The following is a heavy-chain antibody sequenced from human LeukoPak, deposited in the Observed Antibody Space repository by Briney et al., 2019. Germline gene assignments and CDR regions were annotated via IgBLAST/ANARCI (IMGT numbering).Heavy chain of an antibody. J-gene: IGHJ4*02. Sequence: ASVKVSCKASGYTFTIYDIHWVRQATGQGLEWMGWMNPNSGDTRYAQKFQGRVTMTRNTSISTAYMELNSLKSEDTAVYYCARFPRGWNPDYWGQGTLVTVSS. CDR2: MNPNSGDT. CDR3: ARFPRGWNPDY. V-gene: IGHV1-8*01. CDR1: GYTFTIYD. D-gene: IGHD1-1*01.